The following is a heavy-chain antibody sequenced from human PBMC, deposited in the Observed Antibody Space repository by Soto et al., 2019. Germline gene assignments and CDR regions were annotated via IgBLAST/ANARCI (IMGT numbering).Heavy chain of an antibody. V-gene: IGHV5-10-1*01. D-gene: IGHD6-6*01. Sequence: XESLKVSQQCYGNSFTSYLISLVLQMPGKGLEWMGRIDPSDSYTNYGPSFQGHVTISADKSISTAYLQWSSLKASDTAMYYCARQRDSSSSVASAGPMDVWGQGTTVTVSS. J-gene: IGHJ6*02. CDR1: GNSFTSYL. CDR2: IDPSDSYT. CDR3: ARQRDSSSSVASAGPMDV.